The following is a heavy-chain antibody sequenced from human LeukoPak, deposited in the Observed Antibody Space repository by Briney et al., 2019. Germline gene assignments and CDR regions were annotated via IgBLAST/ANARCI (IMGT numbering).Heavy chain of an antibody. CDR3: GCSSSYGKFDI. Sequence: SETLSLTCTVSGGSINSGGFYWHWIRQHPGQGLEWIGYIYYTGSTYRNPSLWSRVTISLDTSKNQFFLNLTAVTAADTAVYYCGCSSSYGKFDIWGQGTMVTVSS. V-gene: IGHV4-31*03. CDR1: GGSINSGGFY. CDR2: IYYTGST. J-gene: IGHJ3*02. D-gene: IGHD6-6*01.